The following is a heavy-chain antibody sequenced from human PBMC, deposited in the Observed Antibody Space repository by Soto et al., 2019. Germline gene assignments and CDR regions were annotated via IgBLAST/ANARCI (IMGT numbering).Heavy chain of an antibody. Sequence: GGPLRLSCTVSGFSVSSNYMNCVHQAPGKGLAWVSVVYSDGATDYADSVKGRFTISTDNLKNTVYLQMNDLRAEDTALYYCARPLGARHAYDIWGQGTMVTVSS. CDR3: ARPLGARHAYDI. V-gene: IGHV3-66*01. CDR1: GFSVSSNY. D-gene: IGHD1-26*01. CDR2: VYSDGAT. J-gene: IGHJ3*02.